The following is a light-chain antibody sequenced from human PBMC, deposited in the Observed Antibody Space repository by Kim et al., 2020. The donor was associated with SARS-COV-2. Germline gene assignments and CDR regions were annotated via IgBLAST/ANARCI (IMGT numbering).Light chain of an antibody. J-gene: IGLJ2*01. V-gene: IGLV3-19*01. Sequence: ALGQKARMPCQRNSLRNYYASWYQQKPGQAPVLVIYGKNNRPSGIPDRFSGSSSGNTASLTITGAQAEDEADYYCNSRDSSGNHVVFGGGTQLTVL. CDR3: NSRDSSGNHVV. CDR2: GKN. CDR1: SLRNYY.